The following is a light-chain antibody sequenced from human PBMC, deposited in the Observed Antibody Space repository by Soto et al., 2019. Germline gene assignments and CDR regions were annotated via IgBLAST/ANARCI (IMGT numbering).Light chain of an antibody. Sequence: EIVLTQSPGTLSLSPGERATLSCRTSQSVSNSYLAWYQQKPGQAPRLLIYGASSRATGITDRFSGSGSGTDFTLTISRLEPDDCAVYYCQQYGSSPPEAFGQGSKVQIK. CDR1: QSVSNSY. CDR2: GAS. V-gene: IGKV3-20*01. J-gene: IGKJ1*01. CDR3: QQYGSSPPEA.